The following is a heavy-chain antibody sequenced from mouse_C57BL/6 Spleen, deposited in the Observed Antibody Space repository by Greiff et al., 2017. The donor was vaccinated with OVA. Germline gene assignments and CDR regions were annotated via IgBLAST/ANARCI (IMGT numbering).Heavy chain of an antibody. CDR2: IRNKANGYTT. CDR1: GFTFTDYY. J-gene: IGHJ2*01. D-gene: IGHD1-1*01. Sequence: EVKLQESGGGLVQPGGSLSLSCAASGFTFTDYYMSWVRQPPGKALEWLGFIRNKANGYTTEYSASVKGRFTISRDNSLSILYLQMNALRAEDSATYYCARSPHYYGSSYFDYWGQGTTLTVSS. CDR3: ARSPHYYGSSYFDY. V-gene: IGHV7-3*01.